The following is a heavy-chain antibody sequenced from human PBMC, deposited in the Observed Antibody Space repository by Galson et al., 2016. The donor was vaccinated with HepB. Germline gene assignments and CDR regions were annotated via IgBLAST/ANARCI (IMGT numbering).Heavy chain of an antibody. CDR1: GGSIIRTTFY. D-gene: IGHD6-13*01. CDR3: AREVYSGALDY. V-gene: IGHV4-39*07. Sequence: SETLSLTCTVSGGSIIRTTFYWGWVRQPPGKGLEWIGNIFYSGTTNSNPSLNGRVTISVATSQNQFSLKLSSVTAAVTAIYYCAREVYSGALDYWGQGTPVTVSS. CDR2: IFYSGTT. J-gene: IGHJ4*02.